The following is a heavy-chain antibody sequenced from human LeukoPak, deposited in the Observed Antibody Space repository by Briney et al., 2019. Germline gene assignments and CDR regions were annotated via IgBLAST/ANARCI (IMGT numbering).Heavy chain of an antibody. D-gene: IGHD3-22*01. Sequence: GGSLRLSCAASGFTFSSYTMNWVRQAPGKGLEWVSAISSSSSYIYYADSVKGRFTISRDNSKNTLYLQMNSLRAEDTAVYYCAKDLLYDSSGYYYPALGYWGQGTLVTVSS. CDR3: AKDLLYDSSGYYYPALGY. CDR2: ISSSSSYI. V-gene: IGHV3-21*01. CDR1: GFTFSSYT. J-gene: IGHJ4*02.